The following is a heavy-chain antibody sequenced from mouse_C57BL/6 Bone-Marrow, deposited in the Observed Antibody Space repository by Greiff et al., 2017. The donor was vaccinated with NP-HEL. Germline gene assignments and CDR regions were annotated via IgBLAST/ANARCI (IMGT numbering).Heavy chain of an antibody. CDR1: GYTFTDYY. Sequence: QVQLQQSGAELVRPGASVKLSCKASGYTFTDYYINWVKQRPGQGLEWIARIYPGSGNTYYNEKFKGKATLTAEKSSSTAYMQLSSLTSEDSAVYFCARRELGDYWGQGTTLTVSS. D-gene: IGHD4-1*01. CDR3: ARRELGDY. J-gene: IGHJ2*01. CDR2: IYPGSGNT. V-gene: IGHV1-76*01.